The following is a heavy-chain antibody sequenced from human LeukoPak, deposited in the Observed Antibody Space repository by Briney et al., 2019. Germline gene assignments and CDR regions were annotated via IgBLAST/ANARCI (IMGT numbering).Heavy chain of an antibody. CDR2: IIPILGIA. CDR3: ARDPAGTGEGYSNYPDY. V-gene: IGHV1-69*04. D-gene: IGHD4-4*01. J-gene: IGHJ4*02. CDR1: GGTFSSYA. Sequence: SVKVSCKASGGTFSSYAISWVRQAPGQGLEWMGRIIPILGIANYAQKFQGRVTITADKSTSTAYMELSSLRSEDTAVYYCARDPAGTGEGYSNYPDYWGQGTQVTVSS.